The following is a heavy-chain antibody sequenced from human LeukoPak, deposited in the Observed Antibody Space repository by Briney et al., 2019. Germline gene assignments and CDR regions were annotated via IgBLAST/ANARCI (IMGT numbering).Heavy chain of an antibody. D-gene: IGHD3-10*01. J-gene: IGHJ5*02. Sequence: GGSLRLSCAASGFTFSSYSMNWVRQAPGKGLAWVSSISSSSSYIYYADSVKGRFTISRDNAKNSLYLQMNSLRAEDTAVYYCARDRLGVRAFDPWGQGTLVTVSS. V-gene: IGHV3-21*01. CDR2: ISSSSSYI. CDR3: ARDRLGVRAFDP. CDR1: GFTFSSYS.